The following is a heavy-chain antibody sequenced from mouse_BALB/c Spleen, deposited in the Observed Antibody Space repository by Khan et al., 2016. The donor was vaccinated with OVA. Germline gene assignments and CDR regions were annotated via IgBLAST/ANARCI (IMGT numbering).Heavy chain of an antibody. CDR2: IFPGNNDT. Sequence: EVQLQESGTVLARPGASVRMSCKASGYIFPNYLMHWVKQRPGQGLEWIGSIFPGNNDTNYNQNFKGKAKLTAVQSASTAYMEVSSLTNEDSAVYYCTRAGYGAFAYWGQGTLVTVSA. CDR1: GYIFPNYL. V-gene: IGHV1-5*01. D-gene: IGHD1-1*01. J-gene: IGHJ3*01. CDR3: TRAGYGAFAY.